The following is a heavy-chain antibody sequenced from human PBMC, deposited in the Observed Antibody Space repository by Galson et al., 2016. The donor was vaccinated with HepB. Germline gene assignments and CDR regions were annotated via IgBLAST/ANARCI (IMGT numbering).Heavy chain of an antibody. CDR2: ISVTGGST. J-gene: IGHJ4*02. CDR3: AKDRVQFGEIGAELDF. D-gene: IGHD3-10*01. V-gene: IGHV3-23*01. Sequence: SLRLSCAASGFSFNHYAMTWVRQAPGKGLEWISDISVTGGSTNYADSVKGRFSISRDNSKKTLYLQMNSLRTEDTATYYCAKDRVQFGEIGAELDFWGQGTLVTVSS. CDR1: GFSFNHYA.